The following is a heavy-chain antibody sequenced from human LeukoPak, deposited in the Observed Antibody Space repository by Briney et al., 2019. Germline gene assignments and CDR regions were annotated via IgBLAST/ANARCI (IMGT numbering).Heavy chain of an antibody. CDR2: IYSGGST. V-gene: IGHV3-66*01. J-gene: IGHJ4*02. Sequence: GGSLRLSCAASGFTVSSNYMSWVRQAPGKGLEWVSVIYSGGSTYYADCVKGRFTISRDNSKNTLYLQMNSLRAEDTAVYYCARDLLTDYGGNSRDYWGQGTLVTVSS. CDR1: GFTVSSNY. CDR3: ARDLLTDYGGNSRDY. D-gene: IGHD4-23*01.